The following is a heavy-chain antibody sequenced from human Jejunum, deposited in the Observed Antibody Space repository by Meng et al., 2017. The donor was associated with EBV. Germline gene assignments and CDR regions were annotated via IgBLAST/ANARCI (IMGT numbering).Heavy chain of an antibody. D-gene: IGHD3-22*01. CDR3: ARDYSDSSRQGY. CDR1: GYPFTGYV. V-gene: IGHV1-2*06. CDR2: INPNSGGT. J-gene: IGHJ4*02. Sequence: QVPLVQSGDEVKQPVASGSFSCKASGYPFTGYVIHWVRQAPGQGLEWMGRINPNSGGTSYTQKFQGRVTMTRDTSITTAYMELSRLGSDDTAVYYCARDYSDSSRQGYWGQGTLVTVSS.